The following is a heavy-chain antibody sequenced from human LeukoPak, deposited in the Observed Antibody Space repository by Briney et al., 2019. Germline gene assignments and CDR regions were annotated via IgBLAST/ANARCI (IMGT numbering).Heavy chain of an antibody. J-gene: IGHJ4*02. D-gene: IGHD3-22*01. CDR3: ARVHYDSSGYFDY. V-gene: IGHV4-39*07. Sequence: PSETLSLTCTVSGGSISSGDYYWGWIRQPPGKGLEWIGSIYYSGSTYYNPSLKSRVTISVDTSKNQFSLKLSSVTAADTAVYYCARVHYDSSGYFDYWGQGTLVTVSS. CDR2: IYYSGST. CDR1: GGSISSGDYY.